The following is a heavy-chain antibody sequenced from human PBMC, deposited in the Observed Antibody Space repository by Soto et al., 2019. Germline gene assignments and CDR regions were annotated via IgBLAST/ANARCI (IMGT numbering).Heavy chain of an antibody. V-gene: IGHV3-21*01. J-gene: IGHJ6*02. D-gene: IGHD1-1*01. CDR1: GFTFSSYS. CDR2: ISSSSSYI. Sequence: GGSLRLSCAASGFTFSSYSMNWVRQAPGKGLEWVSSISSSSSYIYYADSVKGRFTISRDNAKNSLYLQMNSLRAEDTAVYYCASGDWNDADYYYGMDVWGQGTTVTVS. CDR3: ASGDWNDADYYYGMDV.